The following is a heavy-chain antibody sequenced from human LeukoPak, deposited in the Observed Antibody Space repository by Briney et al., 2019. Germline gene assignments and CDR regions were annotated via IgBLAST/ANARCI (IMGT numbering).Heavy chain of an antibody. D-gene: IGHD3-3*01. V-gene: IGHV1-18*01. Sequence: ASVKVSCKASGYTFTSYGISWVRQAPGQGLEWMGWISAYNGNTNYAQKLQGRVTMTTDTSTSTAYMELRSLRSDDTAVYYCARGAFTIFGVVTMGAFGIWGQGTMVTVSS. CDR3: ARGAFTIFGVVTMGAFGI. CDR2: ISAYNGNT. J-gene: IGHJ3*02. CDR1: GYTFTSYG.